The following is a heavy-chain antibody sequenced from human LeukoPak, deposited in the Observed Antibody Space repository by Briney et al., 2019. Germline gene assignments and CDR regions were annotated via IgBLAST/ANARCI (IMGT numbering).Heavy chain of an antibody. CDR2: IKGDGSET. V-gene: IGHV3-7*01. Sequence: GGSLRLSCAASGFTFRNFWMTWVRQAPGRGLEGVATIKGDGSETFHVDSAKGRITISRDNANNSLHLQMNGLRVDDTAVYYCARDRSFYGDAYDVWGQGTMVTVST. J-gene: IGHJ3*01. CDR3: ARDRSFYGDAYDV. D-gene: IGHD1-26*01. CDR1: GFTFRNFW.